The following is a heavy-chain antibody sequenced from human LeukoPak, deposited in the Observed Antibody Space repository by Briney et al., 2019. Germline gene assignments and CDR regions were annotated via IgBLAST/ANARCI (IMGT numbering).Heavy chain of an antibody. CDR2: LSTSGSYI. D-gene: IGHD6-19*01. V-gene: IGHV3-21*04. CDR3: AREFRSGGHPLRYFDS. J-gene: IGHJ4*02. Sequence: PGGSLRVSCADSGFNFNFYSMNWVRQAPGKGLEWVSFLSTSGSYIYYADSVKGRFTISGDNAKNSLCLQMSSLTAEDRAMYYCAREFRSGGHPLRYFDSWGQGVLVTVSS. CDR1: GFNFNFYS.